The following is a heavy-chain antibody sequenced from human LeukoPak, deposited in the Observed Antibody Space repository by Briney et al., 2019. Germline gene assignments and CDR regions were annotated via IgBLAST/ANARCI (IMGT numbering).Heavy chain of an antibody. V-gene: IGHV3-7*01. D-gene: IGHD3-9*01. CDR3: ARGGYFDWLLFDY. Sequence: PGGSLRLSCAASGFTFSSYWMSWVRQAPGKGLEWVANIKQDGSEKYYVDSVKGRFTISRDNAKNSLYLQMNSLRAEDTAVYYCARGGYFDWLLFDYWGQGTLVTVPS. CDR1: GFTFSSYW. CDR2: IKQDGSEK. J-gene: IGHJ4*02.